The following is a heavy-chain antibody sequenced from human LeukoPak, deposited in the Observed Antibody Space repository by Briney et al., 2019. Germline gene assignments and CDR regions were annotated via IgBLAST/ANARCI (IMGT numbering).Heavy chain of an antibody. V-gene: IGHV3-30*02. CDR1: GFTFSSYG. CDR2: IRYDGSNK. J-gene: IGHJ4*02. D-gene: IGHD5-24*01. CDR3: AKDYRVEMALFDFDY. Sequence: PGGSLRLSCAASGFTFSSYGMHWVRQAPGKGLEWVAFIRYDGSNKYYADSVKGRFTISRDNSKNTLYLQMNSLRAEDTAVYYCAKDYRVEMALFDFDYWGQGTLVTVSS.